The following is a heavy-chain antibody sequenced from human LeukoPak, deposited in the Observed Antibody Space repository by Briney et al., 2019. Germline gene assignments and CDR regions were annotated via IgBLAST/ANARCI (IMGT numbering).Heavy chain of an antibody. D-gene: IGHD5-12*01. CDR3: AKGSSHWRDYYYLDY. J-gene: IGHJ4*02. V-gene: IGHV3-23*01. CDR2: ISDSGSST. CDR1: GFTFSNYA. Sequence: PGGSLRLSCAASGFTFSNYAVSWVRQAPGKGLAWVSAISDSGSSTQYADSVKGRFTISRDNFRNTLYLQMNSLTADDTAVYYCAKGSSHWRDYYYLDYWGQGTLVTVSS.